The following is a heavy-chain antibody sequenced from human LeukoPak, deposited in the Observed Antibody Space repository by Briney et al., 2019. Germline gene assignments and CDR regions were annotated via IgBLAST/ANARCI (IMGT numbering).Heavy chain of an antibody. J-gene: IGHJ4*02. CDR1: GGTFSSYA. D-gene: IGHD6-19*01. Sequence: ASVKVSCKASGGTFSSYAISWVRQAPGQGLEWMGRIIPILGIANYAQKFQGRVTITADKSTSTAYMELSSLRSEDTAVYYCARLPGIAVAGHWGQGTLVTVSS. CDR2: IIPILGIA. CDR3: ARLPGIAVAGH. V-gene: IGHV1-69*04.